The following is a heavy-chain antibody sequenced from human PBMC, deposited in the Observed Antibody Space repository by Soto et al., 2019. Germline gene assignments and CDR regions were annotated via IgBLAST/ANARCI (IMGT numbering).Heavy chain of an antibody. CDR1: GFSFSSYA. CDR3: ARDMSGGTYNYYYGMDV. D-gene: IGHD1-26*01. J-gene: IGHJ6*02. Sequence: GGSLRLSCAASGFSFSSYAMTWVRQAPGRGLQWVSAISGSGSPTYYADSVKGRFTISRDNSKNTLYLQMNSLRADDTAVYYCARDMSGGTYNYYYGMDVWGQGTTVTVSS. CDR2: ISGSGSPT. V-gene: IGHV3-23*01.